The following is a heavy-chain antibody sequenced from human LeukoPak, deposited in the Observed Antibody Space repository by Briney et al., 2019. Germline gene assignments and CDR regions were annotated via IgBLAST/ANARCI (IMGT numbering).Heavy chain of an antibody. V-gene: IGHV4-59*01. CDR3: ARDGRGSYYHADY. D-gene: IGHD1-26*01. CDR2: VFYSGNT. J-gene: IGHJ4*02. CDR1: GGSISTYY. Sequence: PSETLSLTCTVSGGSISTYYWSWIRQPPGKGLEWIGYVFYSGNTKYNPSLKSRVSISLDRSKKQFSLRLSSVTAADTAVYYCARDGRGSYYHADYWGQGTLVTDSS.